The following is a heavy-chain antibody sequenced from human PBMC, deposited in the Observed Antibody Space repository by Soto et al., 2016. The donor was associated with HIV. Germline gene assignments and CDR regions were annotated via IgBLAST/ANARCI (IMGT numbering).Heavy chain of an antibody. Sequence: VQLVESGGGLVNPGGSLRLSCAASGFTFSDYYMNWVRQAPGKGLEWVSYITFSSSYTNYADSVKGRFTISRDNAQNSLYLQMNSLTAEDTAVYYCARDLSKWEPHYYFNFGMDVWGQGTTVTVSS. V-gene: IGHV3-11*06. CDR2: ITFSSSYT. D-gene: IGHD1-26*01. CDR1: GFTFSDYY. J-gene: IGHJ6*02. CDR3: ARDLSKWEPHYYFNFGMDV.